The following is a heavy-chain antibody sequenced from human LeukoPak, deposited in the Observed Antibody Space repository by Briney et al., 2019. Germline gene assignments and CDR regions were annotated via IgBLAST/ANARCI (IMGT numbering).Heavy chain of an antibody. J-gene: IGHJ2*01. CDR1: GASFSGYY. CDR3: AREPIGYDSSGYFSWYFDL. Sequence: SETLSLTCAVYGASFSGYYRSWIRQSSGKGLEWIGEINQRGSTNYNPSLKSRVTISVDTSKNQFSLKLSSVTAADTAVYYCAREPIGYDSSGYFSWYFDLWGRGTLVTVSS. CDR2: INQRGST. V-gene: IGHV4-34*01. D-gene: IGHD3-22*01.